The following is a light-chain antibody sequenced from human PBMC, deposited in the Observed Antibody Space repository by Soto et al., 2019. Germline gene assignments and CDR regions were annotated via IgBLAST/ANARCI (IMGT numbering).Light chain of an antibody. J-gene: IGKJ3*01. Sequence: EIVLTQSPGTLSLSPGERATLSCRASQSFSTSYLAWYQHKPGQAPRLLIYNTFTMATGIPDRFSGSGSGTDFTLTISRLEPEDFAVYYCQQYGGSPFTFGPGTKVDIK. CDR1: QSFSTSY. CDR3: QQYGGSPFT. V-gene: IGKV3-20*01. CDR2: NTF.